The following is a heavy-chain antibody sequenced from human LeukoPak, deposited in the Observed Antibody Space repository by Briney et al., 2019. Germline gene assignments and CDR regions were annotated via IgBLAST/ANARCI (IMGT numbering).Heavy chain of an antibody. V-gene: IGHV4-59*01. CDR3: ARGYYYMDV. CDR2: ISYSGSP. CDR1: SGSISSYY. Sequence: SETLSLTCTVSSGSISSYYWNWIRQPPGKGLEWLGYISYSGSPIYNSSLKSRVTISLDTSKSQFSLKLSSMTAADTAVYYCARGYYYMDVWGKGTTVTVSS. J-gene: IGHJ6*03.